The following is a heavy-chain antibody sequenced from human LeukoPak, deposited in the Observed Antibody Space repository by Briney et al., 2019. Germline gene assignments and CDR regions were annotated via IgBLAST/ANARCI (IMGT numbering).Heavy chain of an antibody. Sequence: PSETLSLTCTVSGGSISSSSYYWGWIRQPPGKGLEWIGSIYYSGSTYYNPSLKSRVTISVDTSKSQFSLKLSSVTAADTAVYYCARVMAAAGFRWFDPWGQGTLVTVSS. J-gene: IGHJ5*02. CDR1: GGSISSSSYY. V-gene: IGHV4-39*07. CDR3: ARVMAAAGFRWFDP. CDR2: IYYSGST. D-gene: IGHD6-13*01.